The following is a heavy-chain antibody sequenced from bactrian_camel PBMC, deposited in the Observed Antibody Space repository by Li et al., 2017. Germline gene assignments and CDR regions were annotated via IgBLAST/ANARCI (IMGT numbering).Heavy chain of an antibody. D-gene: IGHD5*01. J-gene: IGHJ4*01. Sequence: HVQLVESGGGSVQAGGSLRLSCAFDAYTPANVRMAWFRQAPGKGLEWVSSINPDGTKTYYADSAKARFTISRDNARDAVYLQMDNLRSEDTALYFCATEGFTHWAQGTQVTVS. V-gene: IGHV3-2*01. CDR2: INPDGTKT. CDR1: AYTPANVR. CDR3: ATEGFTH.